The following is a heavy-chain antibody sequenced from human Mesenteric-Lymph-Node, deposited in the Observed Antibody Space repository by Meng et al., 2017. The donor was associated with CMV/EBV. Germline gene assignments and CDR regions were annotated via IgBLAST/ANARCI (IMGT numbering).Heavy chain of an antibody. D-gene: IGHD3/OR15-3a*01. CDR3: ARGTGTFFFQYGMDV. CDR1: GFIFDDYG. CDR2: LNADGGSS. V-gene: IGHV3-20*04. Sequence: GSLRLSCVGSGFIFDDYGMNWVRQLPGKGLEWVSGLNADGGSSAYAGSVKGRFTISRDNAKNSLYLQMNSLRAEDTALYYCARGTGTFFFQYGMDVWGQGTTVTVSS. J-gene: IGHJ6*02.